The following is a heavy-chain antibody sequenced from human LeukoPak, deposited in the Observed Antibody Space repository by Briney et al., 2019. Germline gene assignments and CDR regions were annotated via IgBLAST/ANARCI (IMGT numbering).Heavy chain of an antibody. J-gene: IGHJ6*02. Sequence: SETLSLTCTVSGGSISSSSYYWGWIRRPPGKGLEWIGSIYYSGSTYYNPSLKSRVTISVDTSKNQFSLKLSSVTAADTAVYYCARDQEGRTNYYYYYGMDVWGQGTTVTVSS. CDR3: ARDQEGRTNYYYYYGMDV. CDR1: GGSISSSSYY. V-gene: IGHV4-39*02. CDR2: IYYSGST.